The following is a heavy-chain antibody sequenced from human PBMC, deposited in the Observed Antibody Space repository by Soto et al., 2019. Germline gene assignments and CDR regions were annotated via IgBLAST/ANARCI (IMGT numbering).Heavy chain of an antibody. CDR2: ISGRGSGK. V-gene: IGHV3-23*01. CDR1: VIIFSSYA. CDR3: AKASLAGGSYTFDS. Sequence: GGSLRLSCEFSVIIFSSYAMGCVRHSPGKGLEWVSTISGRGSGKYYADSVKGRFTISRDNSKNALYLQMNSLTSEDTATYYCAKASLAGGSYTFDSWRQGTPVIVSS. J-gene: IGHJ4*02. D-gene: IGHD1-26*01.